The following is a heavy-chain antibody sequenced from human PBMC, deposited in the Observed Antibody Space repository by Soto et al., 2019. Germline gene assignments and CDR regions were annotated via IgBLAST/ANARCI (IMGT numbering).Heavy chain of an antibody. Sequence: QVQLVQSGAEVKKPGASVKVSCKASGYTFTSYGISWVRQAPGQGLEWMGWISAYNGNTNYAQKLQGRVTMTTDTSTSTAYMELRSLRSDDTAVYYCARVRYSGYEWDLPGHFDYWGQGTLVTVSS. J-gene: IGHJ4*02. V-gene: IGHV1-18*01. CDR2: ISAYNGNT. CDR1: GYTFTSYG. CDR3: ARVRYSGYEWDLPGHFDY. D-gene: IGHD5-12*01.